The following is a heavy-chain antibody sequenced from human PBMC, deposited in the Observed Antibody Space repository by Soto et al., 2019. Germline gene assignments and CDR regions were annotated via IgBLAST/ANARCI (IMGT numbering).Heavy chain of an antibody. CDR3: ARGITNYFDY. CDR2: IYYSGST. CDR1: RGSISSGGYY. Sequence: SETLSLTCTLSRGSISSGGYYWSGSRQHPGKGLEWIGYIYYSGSTYYNPSLQSRVTISVDTSKNQSSLKLRSVPAADPAVYYCARGITNYFDYWGQGTLVTVSS. J-gene: IGHJ4*02. V-gene: IGHV4-31*03.